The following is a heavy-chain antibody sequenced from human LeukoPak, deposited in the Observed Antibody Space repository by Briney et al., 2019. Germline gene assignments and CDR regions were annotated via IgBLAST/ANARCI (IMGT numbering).Heavy chain of an antibody. Sequence: GGSLRLSCAASGFTFSSYGMHWVRQAPGKGLEWVAVISYDGSNKYYADSVKGRFTISRDNSKNTLYLQMNSLRAEDTAVYYCAKAGLWFGESSNFDYWGQGTLVTVSS. CDR2: ISYDGSNK. V-gene: IGHV3-30*18. J-gene: IGHJ4*02. CDR1: GFTFSSYG. D-gene: IGHD3-10*01. CDR3: AKAGLWFGESSNFDY.